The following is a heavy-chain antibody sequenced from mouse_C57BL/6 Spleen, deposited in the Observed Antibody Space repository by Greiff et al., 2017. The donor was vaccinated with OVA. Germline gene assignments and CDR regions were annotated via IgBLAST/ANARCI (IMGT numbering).Heavy chain of an antibody. CDR2: INPHNGGS. V-gene: IGHV1-26*01. CDR3: ARRDYYGSSHYFDY. CDR1: GYKFTDYY. D-gene: IGHD1-1*01. J-gene: IGHJ2*01. Sequence: EVQLQQSGPELVKPWASVKISCKASGYKFTDYYMSWVKQSHGKSLEWIGDINPHNGGSRYNQKFKGKATLTVDKSSSTAYMELRSLTSEDSAVYYCARRDYYGSSHYFDYWGQGTTLTVSS.